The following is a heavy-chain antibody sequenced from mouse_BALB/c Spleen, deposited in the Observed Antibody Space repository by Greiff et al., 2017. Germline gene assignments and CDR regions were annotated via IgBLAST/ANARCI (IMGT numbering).Heavy chain of an antibody. D-gene: IGHD3-3*01. Sequence: QVQLQQSGAELVRPGSSVKISCKASGYAFSSYWMNWVKQRPGQGLEWIGQIYPGDGDTNYNGKFKGKATLTADKSSSTAYMQLSSLTSEDSAVCFCARGGDGGFAYWGQGTLVTVSA. CDR1: GYAFSSYW. CDR3: ARGGDGGFAY. CDR2: IYPGDGDT. V-gene: IGHV1-80*01. J-gene: IGHJ3*01.